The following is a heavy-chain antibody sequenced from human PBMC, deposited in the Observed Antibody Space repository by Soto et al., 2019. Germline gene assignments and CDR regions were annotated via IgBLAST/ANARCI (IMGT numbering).Heavy chain of an antibody. J-gene: IGHJ5*02. CDR2: ISSSSSYI. CDR1: GFTFSSYS. V-gene: IGHV3-21*01. CDR3: ARDFEVLAVAGTPGGYWFDP. Sequence: PGGSLRLSCAASGFTFSSYSMNRVRQAPGKGLEWVSSISSSSSYIYYADSVKGRFTISRDNAKNSLYLQMNSLRAEDTAVYYFARDFEVLAVAGTPGGYWFDPWGQGTLVTVSS. D-gene: IGHD6-19*01.